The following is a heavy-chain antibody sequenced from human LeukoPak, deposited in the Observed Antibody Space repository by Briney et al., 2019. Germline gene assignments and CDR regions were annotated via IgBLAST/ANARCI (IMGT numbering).Heavy chain of an antibody. CDR1: GFTFSNAW. D-gene: IGHD6-13*01. V-gene: IGHV3-15*01. CDR2: IKSKTDGGTT. J-gene: IGHJ4*02. Sequence: GGSLRLSCAASGFTFSNAWMSWVRQAPGKGLEWVGRIKSKTDGGTTDYAAPVKGRFTISRDDSKNTLYLQMNSLKTEDTAVYYCTTVLAAARYYFDYWGQGTLVTVSS. CDR3: TTVLAAARYYFDY.